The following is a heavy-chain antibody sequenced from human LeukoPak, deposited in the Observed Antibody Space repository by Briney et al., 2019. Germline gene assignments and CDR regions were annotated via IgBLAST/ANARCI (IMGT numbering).Heavy chain of an antibody. CDR1: GYTFTGYY. Sequence: ASVKVSCKASGYTFTGYYMHWVRQAPGQGLEWMGWIHPNSGGTNYAQKFQGRVNMTRDTSISTAYMELSRLRSDDTAVYYCAREGPTGAAMLDYYYMDVWGKGTTVTVSS. V-gene: IGHV1-2*02. CDR3: AREGPTGAAMLDYYYMDV. CDR2: IHPNSGGT. J-gene: IGHJ6*03. D-gene: IGHD2-2*01.